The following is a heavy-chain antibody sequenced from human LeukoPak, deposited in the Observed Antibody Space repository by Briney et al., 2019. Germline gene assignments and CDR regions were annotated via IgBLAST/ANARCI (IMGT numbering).Heavy chain of an antibody. V-gene: IGHV1-69*04. D-gene: IGHD2-15*01. Sequence: ASVKVSCKASGGTFSSYAISWVRQAPGQGLEWMGRIIPILGIANYAQKFQGRVTITADKSTSTAYMELSSLRSEETAVYYCASSDIVVVVAAPSRRNWFDPWGQGTLVTVSS. CDR1: GGTFSSYA. J-gene: IGHJ5*02. CDR2: IIPILGIA. CDR3: ASSDIVVVVAAPSRRNWFDP.